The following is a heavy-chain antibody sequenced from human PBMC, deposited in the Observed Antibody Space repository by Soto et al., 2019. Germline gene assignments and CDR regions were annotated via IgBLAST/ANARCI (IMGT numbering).Heavy chain of an antibody. CDR3: ARLGLGGYYNCGSRYFGMDV. D-gene: IGHD3-22*01. CDR1: GGSFSGYY. CDR2: INHSGST. J-gene: IGHJ6*02. V-gene: IGHV4-34*01. Sequence: SETLSLTCAVYGGSFSGYYWSWIRQPPGKGLEWIGEINHSGSTNYNPSLKSRVTISVDTSKNQFSLTLSSVTAADTAVYFCARLGLGGYYNCGSRYFGMDVWGQGTTVTVSS.